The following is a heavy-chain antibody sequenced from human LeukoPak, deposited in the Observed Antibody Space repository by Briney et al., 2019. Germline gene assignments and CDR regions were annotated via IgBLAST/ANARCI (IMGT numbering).Heavy chain of an antibody. CDR2: ISADESNE. D-gene: IGHD3-10*01. CDR1: GFTFSTFD. Sequence: GGSLRLSCAASGFTFSTFDMHWVRQAPGKGPEWVALISADESNEYYADSVKGRFTISRDNSKNTVYLQMNSLRTEDTAVYHCAKDLAGSYYGGGQRYYFAYWGQGTLVTVSS. J-gene: IGHJ4*02. CDR3: AKDLAGSYYGGGQRYYFAY. V-gene: IGHV3-30*18.